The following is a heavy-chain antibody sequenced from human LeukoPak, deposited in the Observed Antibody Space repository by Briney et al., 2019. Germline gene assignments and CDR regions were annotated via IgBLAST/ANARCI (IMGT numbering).Heavy chain of an antibody. D-gene: IGHD2-15*01. V-gene: IGHV3-7*03. CDR1: GFTFSSYW. CDR2: IKQDGSEK. CDR3: ARDQDYSYFDY. J-gene: IGHJ4*02. Sequence: GGSLRLSCAASGFTFSSYWMSWVRQAPGKGLEWVANIKQDGSEKYYVDSVKGRFTISRDNAKNSLYLRMNSLRAEDTAVYYCARDQDYSYFDYWGQGTLVTVSS.